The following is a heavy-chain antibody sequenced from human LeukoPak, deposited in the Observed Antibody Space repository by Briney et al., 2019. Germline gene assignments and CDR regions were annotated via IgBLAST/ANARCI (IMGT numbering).Heavy chain of an antibody. J-gene: IGHJ4*02. Sequence: GGSLRLSCAASGFIFSSYAMYWVRQAPGKGLEWVSSIGAGGTPTYYADSVRGRFSISRDNSKNTLYLQMSSLRAEDTALYYCAKRLGSTQGFDYWGQGSLVTVSS. CDR3: AKRLGSTQGFDY. CDR1: GFIFSSYA. D-gene: IGHD6-13*01. V-gene: IGHV3-23*01. CDR2: IGAGGTPT.